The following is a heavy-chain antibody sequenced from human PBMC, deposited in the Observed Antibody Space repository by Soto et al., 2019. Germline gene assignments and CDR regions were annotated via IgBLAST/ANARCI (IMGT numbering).Heavy chain of an antibody. CDR3: ARVVGALGRWFDP. CDR1: GYTFTSYG. CDR2: ISAYNYNT. Sequence: QVQLVQSGAEVKKPGASVKVSCKASGYTFTSYGLSWVRQAPGQGLEWMGRISAYNYNTNYAQKIQGRVTMTTDTSTSTAHMDLRSLRSADTAVYYCARVVGALGRWFDPWGQGTLVTVSS. J-gene: IGHJ5*02. D-gene: IGHD1-26*01. V-gene: IGHV1-18*01.